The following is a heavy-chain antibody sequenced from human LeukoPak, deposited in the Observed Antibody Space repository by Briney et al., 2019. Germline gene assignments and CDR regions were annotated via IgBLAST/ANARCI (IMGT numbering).Heavy chain of an antibody. CDR2: INTNTGNP. Sequence: ASVKVSCKASGYTFTSYAMNWVRQAPGQGLEWMGWINTNTGNPTYAQGFTGRFVFSLDTSVSTAYLQISSLKAEDTAVYYCARAGALGGEWELLVGFQAFEIWGQGTMVTASS. CDR3: ARAGALGGEWELLVGFQAFEI. D-gene: IGHD1-26*01. V-gene: IGHV7-4-1*02. J-gene: IGHJ3*02. CDR1: GYTFTSYA.